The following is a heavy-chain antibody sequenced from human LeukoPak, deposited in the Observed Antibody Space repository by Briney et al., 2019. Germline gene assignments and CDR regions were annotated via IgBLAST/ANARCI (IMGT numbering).Heavy chain of an antibody. D-gene: IGHD3-10*01. CDR1: GGSISNYY. CDR2: IYTSGST. CDR3: ARTTMVRGVIRRFDY. J-gene: IGHJ4*02. Sequence: SETLSLTCTVSGGSISNYYWSWIRQPAGKGLEWIGRIYTSGSTNYNPSLKSRVTMSVDTSKNQFSLKLSSVTAADTAVYYCARTTMVRGVIRRFDYWGQGTLDTVSS. V-gene: IGHV4-4*07.